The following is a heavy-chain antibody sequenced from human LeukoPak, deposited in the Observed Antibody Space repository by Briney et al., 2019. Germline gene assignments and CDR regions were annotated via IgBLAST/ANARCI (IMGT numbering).Heavy chain of an antibody. J-gene: IGHJ4*02. CDR3: VKVYPTVTTSSVLGS. V-gene: IGHV3-30*18. D-gene: IGHD4-17*01. CDR2: VSYDGNLQ. Sequence: EGSLRLSCAASGFIFSNYAIHWVRQAPGKGLEWVAAVSYDGNLQHYADAVKGRFTVSRDNSKNTVFLQINSLRTEDSAVYWCVKVYPTVTTSSVLGSWGQGTLVTVSS. CDR1: GFIFSNYA.